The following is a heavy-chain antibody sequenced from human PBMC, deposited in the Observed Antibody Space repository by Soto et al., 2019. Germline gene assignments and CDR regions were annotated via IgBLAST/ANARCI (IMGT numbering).Heavy chain of an antibody. D-gene: IGHD5-18*01. CDR2: IYYSGST. Sequence: QLQLQESGPGLVKPSETLSLTCSVSGGSISSSSYYWGWIRQPPGKGLEWIGSIYYSGSTYYNLSLKRRVTISADTAKNQFSLKVSSVTAADTAVYYCARQDAAMVFDDWGQGTLVTVSS. V-gene: IGHV4-39*01. J-gene: IGHJ4*02. CDR3: ARQDAAMVFDD. CDR1: GGSISSSSYY.